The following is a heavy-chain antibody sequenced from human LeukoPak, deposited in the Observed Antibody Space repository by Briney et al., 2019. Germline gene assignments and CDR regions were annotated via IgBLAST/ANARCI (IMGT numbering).Heavy chain of an antibody. V-gene: IGHV3-30*04. Sequence: GRSLRLSCAASGFTFSSYAMHWVRQAPGKGLEWVAVISYDGSNKYYADSVKGRFTISRDNSKNTLYLQMNSLIAEDTAVYYCARSRVGWKDDAFDIWGQGTMVTVSS. CDR3: ARSRVGWKDDAFDI. CDR1: GFTFSSYA. D-gene: IGHD1-1*01. J-gene: IGHJ3*02. CDR2: ISYDGSNK.